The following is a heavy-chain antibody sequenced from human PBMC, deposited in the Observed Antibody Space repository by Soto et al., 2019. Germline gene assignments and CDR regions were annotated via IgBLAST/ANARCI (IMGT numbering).Heavy chain of an antibody. CDR1: GFSLTTSGVG. D-gene: IGHD3-3*01. CDR3: AHRVLRTVFGLVTTTAIYFDF. Sequence: QITLNESGPTVVRPTETLTLTCRFSGFSLTTSGVGVGWIRQSPGKAPEWLALVYWDDDKRYSASLMSRLTSTKDASKNQVVLTVSDLDPTDTATYSCAHRVLRTVFGLVTTTAIYFDFWGQGTPVAVSS. J-gene: IGHJ4*02. V-gene: IGHV2-5*02. CDR2: VYWDDDK.